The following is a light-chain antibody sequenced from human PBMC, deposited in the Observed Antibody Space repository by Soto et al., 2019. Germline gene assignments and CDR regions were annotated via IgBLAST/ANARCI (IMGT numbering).Light chain of an antibody. CDR2: DAS. J-gene: IGKJ4*01. Sequence: DIQMTQSPSTLSASVGDRVTITCRASQSISNRLAWYQQKPGKAPKVLIYDASSLESGVPSRFSGSGSGTEFILTISSLQPDDFATYYCQQYDNLPLTFGGGTKVDIK. CDR1: QSISNR. CDR3: QQYDNLPLT. V-gene: IGKV1-5*01.